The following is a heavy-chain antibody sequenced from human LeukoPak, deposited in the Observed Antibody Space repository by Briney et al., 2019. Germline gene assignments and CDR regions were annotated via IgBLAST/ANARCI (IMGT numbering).Heavy chain of an antibody. J-gene: IGHJ4*02. CDR2: IYHSGST. V-gene: IGHV4-4*02. CDR3: ARNHGNILTGYYGYDC. CDR1: GGSISSSNW. D-gene: IGHD3-9*01. Sequence: SETLSLTCAVSGGSISSSNWWSWVRQPPGKGLEWIGEIYHSGSTNYNPSLKSRVTISVDPSKNQFSLNLSSVTAADTAVYYCARNHGNILTGYYGYDCWGQGTLVTVSS.